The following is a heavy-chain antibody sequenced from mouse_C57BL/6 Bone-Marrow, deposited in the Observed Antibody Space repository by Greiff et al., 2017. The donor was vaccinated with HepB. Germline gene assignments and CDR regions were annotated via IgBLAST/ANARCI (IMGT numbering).Heavy chain of an antibody. Sequence: QVQLQQPGAELVMPGASVKLSCKASGYTFTSYWMHWVKQRPGQGLEWIGEIDPSDSYTNYNQKFKGKSTLTVDKSSSTAYMQLSSLTSEDSAGYYWARDPDYYGSGYWGQGTTRTVSS. D-gene: IGHD1-1*01. J-gene: IGHJ2*01. V-gene: IGHV1-69*01. CDR3: ARDPDYYGSGY. CDR2: IDPSDSYT. CDR1: GYTFTSYW.